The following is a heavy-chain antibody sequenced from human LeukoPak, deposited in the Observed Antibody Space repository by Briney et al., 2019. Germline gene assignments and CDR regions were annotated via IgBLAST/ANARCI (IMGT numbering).Heavy chain of an antibody. CDR2: ISGSGGNT. CDR1: GFTFSNNP. Sequence: GGSLRLSCVGSGFTFSNNPLSWVRQAPGKGLEWVPAISGSGGNTYYADSVRGRFTISRDNSKNTLFLQMNTLRADDTAVYYCATTKQARRYFDYWGQGTLVTVSS. CDR3: ATTKQARRYFDY. J-gene: IGHJ4*02. D-gene: IGHD1-1*01. V-gene: IGHV3-23*01.